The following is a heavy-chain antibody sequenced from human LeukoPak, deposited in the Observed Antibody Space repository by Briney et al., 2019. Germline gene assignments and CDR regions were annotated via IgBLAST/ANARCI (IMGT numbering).Heavy chain of an antibody. CDR1: GFTFSDHH. D-gene: IGHD3-22*01. V-gene: IGHV3-72*01. Sequence: PGGSLRLSCAASGFTFSDHHMDWVRQAPGKGLEWIGRSRNKGRGYSTVFAASVKGRFTISRDEPKNSLYLQMNSLKTEDTAVYYCTRDNSDYDSTHWGQGTLVTVSS. CDR2: SRNKGRGYST. CDR3: TRDNSDYDSTH. J-gene: IGHJ4*02.